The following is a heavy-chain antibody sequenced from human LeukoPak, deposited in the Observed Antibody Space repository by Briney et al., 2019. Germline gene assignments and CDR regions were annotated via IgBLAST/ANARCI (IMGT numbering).Heavy chain of an antibody. CDR3: AKLPYNWNYWFDP. V-gene: IGHV3-23*01. CDR2: LSDSATYT. D-gene: IGHD1-7*01. CDR1: GFTFSNSA. J-gene: IGHJ5*02. Sequence: PGGSLRLSCAASGFTFSNSAMSWVRQAPGKGLEWVSTLSDSATYTYYADSVKGRFTISRDNSKNTLYLQMNSLRAEDTAVYYCAKLPYNWNYWFDPWARGPWSPSPQ.